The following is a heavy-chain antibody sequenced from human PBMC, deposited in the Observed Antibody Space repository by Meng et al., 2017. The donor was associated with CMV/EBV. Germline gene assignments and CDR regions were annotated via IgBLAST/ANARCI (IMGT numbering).Heavy chain of an antibody. CDR2: ISADNQNT. J-gene: IGHJ4*02. CDR1: GNIFTKNV. Sequence: ASVKVSCKAPGNIFTKNVLSWVRQAPGQRLEWMGWISADNQNTNLVQRFQGRVTMTIETSTNTAYVELRSLRSDDKAVYYCAMGGDYGDYHDPFDYWGQGTLVTVSS. V-gene: IGHV1-18*01. CDR3: AMGGDYGDYHDPFDY. D-gene: IGHD4-17*01.